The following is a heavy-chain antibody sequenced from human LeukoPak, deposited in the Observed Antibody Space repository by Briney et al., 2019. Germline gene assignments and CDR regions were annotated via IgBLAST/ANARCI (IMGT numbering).Heavy chain of an antibody. Sequence: SETLSLTCTVSGGSISSSSYYWGWIRQPPGKGLEWIGEINHSGSTNYNPSLKSRVTISVDTSKNQFSLKLSSVTAADTAVYYCARVRGGYFDYWGQGTLVTVSS. CDR3: ARVRGGYFDY. V-gene: IGHV4-39*07. CDR2: INHSGST. D-gene: IGHD3-10*01. CDR1: GGSISSSSYY. J-gene: IGHJ4*02.